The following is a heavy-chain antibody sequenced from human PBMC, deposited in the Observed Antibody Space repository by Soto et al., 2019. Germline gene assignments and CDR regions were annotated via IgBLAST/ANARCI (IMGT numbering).Heavy chain of an antibody. Sequence: ASVKVSCKASGYTFASDGVSWVRQAPGQGLEWMGWISVYNGNRNSAQGLQGRLTMTTDTSTSTAYMELRSLRSDDTAVYYCARDPGYFDSSGAPHAYDVWGQGTMVTVSS. CDR2: ISVYNGNR. D-gene: IGHD3-22*01. J-gene: IGHJ3*01. CDR1: GYTFASDG. CDR3: ARDPGYFDSSGAPHAYDV. V-gene: IGHV1-18*01.